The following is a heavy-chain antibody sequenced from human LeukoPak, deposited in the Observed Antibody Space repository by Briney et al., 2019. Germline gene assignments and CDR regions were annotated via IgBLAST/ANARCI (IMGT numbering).Heavy chain of an antibody. CDR1: GYTFTSYD. CDR2: MNPNSGNT. D-gene: IGHD2-2*01. V-gene: IGHV1-8*01. Sequence: ASVKVSCKASGYTFTSYDINWVRQATGQGLEWMGWMNPNSGNTGYAQKFQGRVTMTRNTSISTAYMELSSLRSEDTAVYYCARGRGYQLLPPYYYYGMDVWGQGTTVTVSS. CDR3: ARGRGYQLLPPYYYYGMDV. J-gene: IGHJ6*02.